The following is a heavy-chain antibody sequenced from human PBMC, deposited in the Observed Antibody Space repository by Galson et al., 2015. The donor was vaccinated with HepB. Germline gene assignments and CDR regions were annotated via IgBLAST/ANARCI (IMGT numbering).Heavy chain of an antibody. D-gene: IGHD3-16*02. CDR3: AAVPRYDYVWGSYRN. Sequence: SVKVSCKASGFTFTSSAVQWVRQARGQRLEWIGWIVVGSGNTNYAQKFQERVTITRDMSTSTAYMELSSLRSEDTAVYYCAAVPRYDYVWGSYRNWGQGTLVTVSS. J-gene: IGHJ4*02. CDR1: GFTFTSSA. CDR2: IVVGSGNT. V-gene: IGHV1-58*01.